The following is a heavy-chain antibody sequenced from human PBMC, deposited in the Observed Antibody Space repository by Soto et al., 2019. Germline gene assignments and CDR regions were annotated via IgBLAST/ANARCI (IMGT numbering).Heavy chain of an antibody. J-gene: IGHJ4*02. CDR2: ISAYNGNT. D-gene: IGHD6-13*01. CDR3: AREGSRSGRPRTHTYIYY. Sequence: ASVKVSCKASGDTFTNSAFIWVRQAPGQGLEWMGWISAYNGNTDYEQKFQGRVTMTTDTSTSTAHMELRSLRSDDTAVYYCAREGSRSGRPRTHTYIYYWGQGTLVTV. V-gene: IGHV1-18*01. CDR1: GDTFTNSA.